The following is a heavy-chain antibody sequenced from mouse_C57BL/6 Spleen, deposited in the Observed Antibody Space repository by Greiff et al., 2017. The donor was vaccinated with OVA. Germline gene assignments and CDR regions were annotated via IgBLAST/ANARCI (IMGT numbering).Heavy chain of an antibody. CDR2: IYPGDGDT. J-gene: IGHJ2*01. CDR3: ARGHGSSYVMSYYFDY. CDR1: GHAFSSSW. V-gene: IGHV1-82*01. Sequence: VQLQQSGPELVKPGASVKISCKASGHAFSSSWMNWVKQRPGKGLEWIGRIYPGDGDTNYNGKFKGKATLTADKSSSTAYMQLSSLTSEDSAVYFCARGHGSSYVMSYYFDYWGQGTTLTVSS. D-gene: IGHD1-1*01.